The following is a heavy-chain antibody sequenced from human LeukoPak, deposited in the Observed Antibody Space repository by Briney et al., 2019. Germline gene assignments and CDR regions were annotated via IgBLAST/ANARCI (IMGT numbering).Heavy chain of an antibody. J-gene: IGHJ4*02. D-gene: IGHD6-13*01. CDR2: ISGASKYI. CDR3: AREWGSAAHLPSLDY. CDR1: GFTFSNYN. Sequence: GGSLRLSCAASGFTFSNYNLNWVRQAPGKGLEWVSSISGASKYIYYADSVQGRFTISRDNAKNSLYLAMISLSDEDTAVYFCAREWGSAAHLPSLDYWGRGTPVTVSS. V-gene: IGHV3-21*06.